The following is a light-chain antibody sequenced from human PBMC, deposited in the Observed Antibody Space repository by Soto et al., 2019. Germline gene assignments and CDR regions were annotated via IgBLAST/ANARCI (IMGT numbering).Light chain of an antibody. CDR2: GVS. CDR3: QHYDGPPFT. Sequence: EIVLTQSPGTLSLSPGERATLSCRASQSVNSRFLAWFQQRPGQAPSLLIYGVSRMATGIPDRFSGSGSGTDFNLISSRLDPEDFAVYYCQHYDGPPFTFVPGTKVDIK. CDR1: QSVNSRF. V-gene: IGKV3-20*01. J-gene: IGKJ3*01.